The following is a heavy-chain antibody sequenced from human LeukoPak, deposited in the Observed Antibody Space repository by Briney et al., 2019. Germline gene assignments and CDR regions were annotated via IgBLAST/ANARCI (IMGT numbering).Heavy chain of an antibody. J-gene: IGHJ5*02. CDR3: ARANYGSGRTTFDP. CDR1: SYSISSGYY. V-gene: IGHV4-38-2*01. D-gene: IGHD3-10*01. CDR2: IYHSGST. Sequence: SETLSLTCAVSSYSISSGYYWGWIRQPPGKGLEWIGSIYHSGSTYYNPSLKSRVTISVDTSKNQFSLKLSSVTTADTAVYYCARANYGSGRTTFDPWGQGTLVTVSS.